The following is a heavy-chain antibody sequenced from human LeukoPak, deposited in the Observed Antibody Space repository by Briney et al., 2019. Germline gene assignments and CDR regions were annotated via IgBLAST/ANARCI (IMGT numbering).Heavy chain of an antibody. D-gene: IGHD3-3*01. CDR3: ARINDFWSGYYSFYYYYMDV. CDR2: ISSSSSYI. V-gene: IGHV3-21*01. J-gene: IGHJ6*03. Sequence: GGSLRLSCAASGFTFSSYSMNWVRQAPGKGLEWVSSISSSSSYIYYADSVKGRFTISRDNAKNSLYLQMNSLRAEDTAVYYCARINDFWSGYYSFYYYYMDVWGKGTTVTVSS. CDR1: GFTFSSYS.